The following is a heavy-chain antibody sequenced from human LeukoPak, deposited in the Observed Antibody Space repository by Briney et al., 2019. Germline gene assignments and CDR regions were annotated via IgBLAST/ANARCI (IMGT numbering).Heavy chain of an antibody. D-gene: IGHD2-8*01. J-gene: IGHJ4*02. CDR2: IWYDGSNK. V-gene: IGHV3-33*01. Sequence: GGSLRLSCAASGFTFSSYGMHWVRQAPGKGLEWVAVIWYDGSNKYYADSVKGRFTISRDNSKNTLYLQMNILRAEDTAVYYCARDSTDFRYCTNGVCFYFDYWGQGTLVTVSS. CDR1: GFTFSSYG. CDR3: ARDSTDFRYCTNGVCFYFDY.